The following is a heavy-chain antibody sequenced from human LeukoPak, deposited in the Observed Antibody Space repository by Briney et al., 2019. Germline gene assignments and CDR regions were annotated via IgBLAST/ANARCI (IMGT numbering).Heavy chain of an antibody. V-gene: IGHV3-7*01. CDR2: IKQDGSEK. D-gene: IGHD2-15*01. CDR3: ARHIVVVVAATGWFDP. CDR1: GFTFSSYW. Sequence: GGSLRLSCAASGFTFSSYWMSWVRQAPGKGLEWVANIKQDGSEKYHVDSVKGRFTISRDNAKNSLYLQMSSLRAEDTAVYYCARHIVVVVAATGWFDPWGQGTLVTVSS. J-gene: IGHJ5*02.